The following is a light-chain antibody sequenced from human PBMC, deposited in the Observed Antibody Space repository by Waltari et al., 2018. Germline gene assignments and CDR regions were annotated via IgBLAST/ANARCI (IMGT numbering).Light chain of an antibody. CDR1: QNVGNY. CDR2: SAS. J-gene: IGKJ2*01. CDR3: HQSYSLPHT. V-gene: IGKV1-39*01. Sequence: DIRITQSPSSLSASGGDRVTINCRASQNVGNYLSWYQQRPGTAPRLLMHSASTLQPGVPSRCDGSGSGTAFTLTITDLQPEDAATYYCHQSYSLPHTFGQGTKLEIQ.